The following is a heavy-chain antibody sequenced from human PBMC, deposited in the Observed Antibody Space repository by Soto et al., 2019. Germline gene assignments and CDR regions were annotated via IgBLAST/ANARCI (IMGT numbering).Heavy chain of an antibody. V-gene: IGHV3-23*01. CDR1: GFTFSSYA. CDR2: ISGRGGTT. D-gene: IGHD4-4*01. J-gene: IGHJ4*02. Sequence: GGSLRLSCAASGFTFSSYAMSWVRQAPGKGLEWVSGISGRGGTTCYADSVRGRFTISRDNAKNSLYLQMNSLRPEDTALYYCVKEKLYSNYEYYFDYWGQGTLVTVSS. CDR3: VKEKLYSNYEYYFDY.